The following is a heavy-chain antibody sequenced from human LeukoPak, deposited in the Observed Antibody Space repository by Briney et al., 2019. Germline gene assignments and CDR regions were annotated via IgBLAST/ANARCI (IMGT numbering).Heavy chain of an antibody. J-gene: IGHJ4*02. CDR3: AKEGEDTAMGDFDY. CDR2: IRYDGSNK. Sequence: GGSLRLSCAASGFTFSSYGMHWVRQAPGRGLEWEAFIRYDGSNKYYADSVKGRFTISRDNSKNTLYLQMNSLRAEDTAVYYCAKEGEDTAMGDFDYWGQGTLVTVSS. D-gene: IGHD5-18*01. CDR1: GFTFSSYG. V-gene: IGHV3-30*02.